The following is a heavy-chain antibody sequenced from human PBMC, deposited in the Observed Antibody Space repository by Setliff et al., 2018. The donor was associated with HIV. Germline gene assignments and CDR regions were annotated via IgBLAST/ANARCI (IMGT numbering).Heavy chain of an antibody. Sequence: VASVKVSCKASGGRFSSYAMSWVRQAPGQGLEWMGGIIPMFGSANYAQKFQGRVTITADGSTRTAYMELSSLRSEDTAVYYCARDGLLVAGIRFDYWGQGTLVTVSS. D-gene: IGHD6-19*01. J-gene: IGHJ4*02. CDR3: ARDGLLVAGIRFDY. CDR2: IIPMFGSA. V-gene: IGHV1-69*13. CDR1: GGRFSSYA.